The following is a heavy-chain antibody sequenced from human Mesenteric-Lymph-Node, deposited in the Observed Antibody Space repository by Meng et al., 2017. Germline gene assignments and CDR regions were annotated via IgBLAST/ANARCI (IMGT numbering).Heavy chain of an antibody. CDR3: ATLRWGYSNNWFEP. CDR1: GVSVTSGSYY. J-gene: IGHJ5*02. CDR2: IHYSGTT. V-gene: IGHV4-61*01. Sequence: SETLSLTCSVSGVSVTSGSYYWSWVRQPPGKGLEWIAFIHYSGTTNYNPSLKSRVTISVDTSKNQFFLKLISVTAADTAVYYCATLRWGYSNNWFEPWGQGTLVTVSS. D-gene: IGHD1-26*01.